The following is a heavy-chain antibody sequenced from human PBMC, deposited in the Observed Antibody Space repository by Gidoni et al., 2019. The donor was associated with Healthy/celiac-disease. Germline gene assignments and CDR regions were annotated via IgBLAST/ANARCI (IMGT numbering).Heavy chain of an antibody. CDR2: INPNSGGT. CDR3: AKGRFGSSWPSLDY. Sequence: QVQPVQSGAEVKKPGASVKVSCKASGYTFTGYYRHWVRQAPGQGLEWMGRINPNSGGTNYAQKFQGRVTMTRDTSISTAYMELSRLGSDDTAVYYCAKGRFGSSWPSLDYWGQGTLVTVSS. J-gene: IGHJ4*02. D-gene: IGHD6-13*01. V-gene: IGHV1-2*06. CDR1: GYTFTGYY.